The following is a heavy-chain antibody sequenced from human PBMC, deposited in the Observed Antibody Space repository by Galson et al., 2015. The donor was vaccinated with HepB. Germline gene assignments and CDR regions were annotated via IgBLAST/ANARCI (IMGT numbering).Heavy chain of an antibody. CDR2: ISYDGSNK. CDR1: GFTFSSYA. CDR3: ARDFLERVVPAAISPSEGGRGDY. Sequence: SLRLSCAASGFTFSSYAMHWVRQAPGKGLEWVAVISYDGSNKYYADSVKGRFTISRDNSKNTLYLQMNSLRAEDTAVYYCARDFLERVVPAAISPSEGGRGDYWGQGTLVTVSS. D-gene: IGHD2-2*02. J-gene: IGHJ4*02. V-gene: IGHV3-30-3*01.